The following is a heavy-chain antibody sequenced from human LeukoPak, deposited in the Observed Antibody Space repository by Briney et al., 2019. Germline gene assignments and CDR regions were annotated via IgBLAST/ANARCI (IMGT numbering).Heavy chain of an antibody. V-gene: IGHV3-64*01. CDR3: ARWTTGDKLDY. CDR2: ISSDGYRT. CDR1: GFTLSSYA. J-gene: IGHJ4*02. D-gene: IGHD7-27*01. Sequence: GGSLRLTCAASGFTLSSYAIQWVRQAPGMGLEYVSAISSDGYRTYYANSVKGRFTIFRDNSKNTLFLQMGSLRAEDMAVYYCARWTTGDKLDYWGQGTLVTVSS.